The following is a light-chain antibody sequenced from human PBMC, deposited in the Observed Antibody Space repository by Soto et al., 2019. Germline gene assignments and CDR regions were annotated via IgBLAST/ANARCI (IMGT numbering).Light chain of an antibody. CDR3: QQSET. Sequence: DIQMTQSPSSLSTSVGARVTITCRASQSISSYLNWYQQKRGKAPKLLIYAASSLKSGVPSRFSGSGSGTDFTLTISSLQPEDFATYYCQQSETVGQGTKVEIK. CDR1: QSISSY. CDR2: AAS. J-gene: IGKJ1*01. V-gene: IGKV1-39*01.